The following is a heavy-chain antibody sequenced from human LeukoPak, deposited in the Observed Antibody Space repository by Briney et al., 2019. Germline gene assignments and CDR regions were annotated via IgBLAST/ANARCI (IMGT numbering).Heavy chain of an antibody. CDR3: GRGGIAAGASGIDY. V-gene: IGHV4-30-2*01. D-gene: IGHD6-13*01. CDR2: IYQSGST. Sequence: PSETLSLTCAVSGGSISSGGYSWSWIRQPPGKGLGWIGYIYQSGSTYYTPSIKSRVTISVDRSKNQFSLKLSSVTAADTAVYYFGRGGIAAGASGIDYWGQGTLVTVSS. CDR1: GGSISSGGYS. J-gene: IGHJ4*02.